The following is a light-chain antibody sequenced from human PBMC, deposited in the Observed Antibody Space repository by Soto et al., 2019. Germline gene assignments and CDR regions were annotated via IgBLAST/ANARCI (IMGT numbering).Light chain of an antibody. V-gene: IGKV1-39*01. CDR3: QQSYSTLWT. Sequence: DIQMTQSPSSLSASVGDRVTITCRASQSIRSYLNWYQQKPGKAPKLLIYAASSLQSGVPSRFSGSGSGTDFTLTISSLQPEDFATYYCQQSYSTLWTFGQGTKVEIK. CDR2: AAS. J-gene: IGKJ1*01. CDR1: QSIRSY.